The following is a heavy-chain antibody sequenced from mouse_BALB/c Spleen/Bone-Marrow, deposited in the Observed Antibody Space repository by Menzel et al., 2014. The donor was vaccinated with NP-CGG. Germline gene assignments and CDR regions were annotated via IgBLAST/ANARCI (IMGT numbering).Heavy chain of an antibody. J-gene: IGHJ4*01. V-gene: IGHV2-2*02. Sequence: QVQLKDLGPGLVQPSQSLSITCTVSGFSLTNYGVHWVRQSPGKGLEWLGVIWTGGSTDYNAAFISRLSISKDNSKSQVFFKMNSLQANDTAIYYCARRYDASYALDYWGQGTSVTVSS. CDR2: IWTGGST. CDR3: ARRYDASYALDY. CDR1: GFSLTNYG. D-gene: IGHD2-14*01.